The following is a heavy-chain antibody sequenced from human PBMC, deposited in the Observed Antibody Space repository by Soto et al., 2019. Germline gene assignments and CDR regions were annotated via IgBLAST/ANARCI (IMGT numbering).Heavy chain of an antibody. Sequence: ASVKVTCKASGYTFTSYYMHWVRQAPGQGLEWMGIINPSGGSTSYAQKFQGRVTMTRDTSTSTVYMELSSLRSEDTAVYYCARFNRLSRITIFGVVIGAFDIWGKGTMVTVPS. CDR3: ARFNRLSRITIFGVVIGAFDI. D-gene: IGHD3-3*01. CDR1: GYTFTSYY. V-gene: IGHV1-46*03. CDR2: INPSGGST. J-gene: IGHJ3*02.